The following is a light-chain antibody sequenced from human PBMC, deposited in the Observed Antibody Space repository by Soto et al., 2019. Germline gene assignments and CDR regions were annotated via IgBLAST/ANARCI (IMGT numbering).Light chain of an antibody. V-gene: IGKV1-5*01. CDR3: QQYKTYWT. CDR1: QSIDSR. CDR2: DAS. Sequence: DIQMTQSPSTLSASEGDRVTITCRASQSIDSRLAWYQQKPGKAPKVLIYDASILESGVPSSFTGSGFGTQFTLTISSLQPDDFATYYCQQYKTYWTFGQGTKV. J-gene: IGKJ1*01.